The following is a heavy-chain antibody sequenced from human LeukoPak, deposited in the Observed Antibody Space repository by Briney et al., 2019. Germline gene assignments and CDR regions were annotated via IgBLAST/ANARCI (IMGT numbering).Heavy chain of an antibody. D-gene: IGHD4-23*01. CDR3: AKDYHQLPDY. Sequence: GGSLRLSCAASGFTFSSYGMHWVRQAPGKGLEWVAFIRYDGSNKYYADSVKGRFTISRDNSKNTMYLQMNRLRAEDTAVYYCAKDYHQLPDYWGQGSLVTVSS. J-gene: IGHJ4*02. CDR1: GFTFSSYG. CDR2: IRYDGSNK. V-gene: IGHV3-30*02.